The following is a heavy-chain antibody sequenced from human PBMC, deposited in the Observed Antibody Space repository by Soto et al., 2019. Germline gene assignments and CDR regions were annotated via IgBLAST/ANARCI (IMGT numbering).Heavy chain of an antibody. CDR2: INWKGDRS. Sequence: LRLSCAASGFTFDDYGMSWVRQTPVKGLEWVAGINWKGDRSGHADSVKGRFTISRDNAKNSLYLQMNSLRAEDTAFYHCAREVEGSTGTKLFDPWGQGTLVTVSS. CDR3: AREVEGSTGTKLFDP. D-gene: IGHD1-1*01. J-gene: IGHJ5*02. CDR1: GFTFDDYG. V-gene: IGHV3-20*01.